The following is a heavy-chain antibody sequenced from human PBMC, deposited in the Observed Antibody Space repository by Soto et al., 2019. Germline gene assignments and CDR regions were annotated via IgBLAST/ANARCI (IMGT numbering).Heavy chain of an antibody. Sequence: QVQLAQSGAEMTKPGSSVKVSCRASGGSFSDFAFSWVRQAPGQGLEWMGGIIPMFAATKYAQRLQDRVTITADESTNTVYLALNSLTSEDTAIYYCARGEIVAVPAALSSYHDYTNYRFDSWGQGTLVTVSS. CDR1: GGSFSDFA. V-gene: IGHV1-69*01. D-gene: IGHD2-15*01. CDR2: IIPMFAAT. CDR3: ARGEIVAVPAALSSYHDYTNYRFDS. J-gene: IGHJ4*02.